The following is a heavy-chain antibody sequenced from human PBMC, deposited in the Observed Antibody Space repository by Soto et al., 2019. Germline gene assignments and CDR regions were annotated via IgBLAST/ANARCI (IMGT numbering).Heavy chain of an antibody. D-gene: IGHD3-10*01. Sequence: QVQLQQWGAGLLKPSETLSLTCAVYGGSFSGYYWSWIRQPPGKGLEWIGEINHSGSTTYNPSLKSRVNITVDSSKNQVSLKLSSVTAADTAVYYCARRLNYYGSGSYYKEGGDGHGMDVWGQGTTVTVSS. J-gene: IGHJ6*02. CDR1: GGSFSGYY. CDR2: INHSGST. V-gene: IGHV4-34*01. CDR3: ARRLNYYGSGSYYKEGGDGHGMDV.